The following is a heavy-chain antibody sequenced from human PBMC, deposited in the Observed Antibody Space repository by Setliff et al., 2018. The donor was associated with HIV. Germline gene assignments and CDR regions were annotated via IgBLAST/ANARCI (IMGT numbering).Heavy chain of an antibody. V-gene: IGHV1-2*02. CDR1: GFSFDDYY. Sequence: GASVKVSCKASGFSFDDYYIHWVRQAPGQGLEWMGCVIPNSGKTYYAQEFQGRVTITSDTSINTAYMEVSWLTSDDTAIYYCARDLAYCSGGSCYRPFIYYFYYMDVWGKGATVTVSS. D-gene: IGHD2-15*01. J-gene: IGHJ6*03. CDR2: VIPNSGKT. CDR3: ARDLAYCSGGSCYRPFIYYFYYMDV.